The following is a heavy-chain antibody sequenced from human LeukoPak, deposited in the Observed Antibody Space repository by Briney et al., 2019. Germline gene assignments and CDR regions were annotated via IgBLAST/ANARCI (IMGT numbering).Heavy chain of an antibody. D-gene: IGHD2-2*01. V-gene: IGHV3-23*01. Sequence: GGSLRLSCAASGFTFSNYAMSWVRQAPGKGLEWVSAISGGADSTYYADSVKGRVTVSRDNSKNTLYLQMNSLRAEDTAVYYCAKDRSSATSCSNYWGQGTLVTVSS. CDR1: GFTFSNYA. J-gene: IGHJ4*02. CDR3: AKDRSSATSCSNY. CDR2: ISGGADST.